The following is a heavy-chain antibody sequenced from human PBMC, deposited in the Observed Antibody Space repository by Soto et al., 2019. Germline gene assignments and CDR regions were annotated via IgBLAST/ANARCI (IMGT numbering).Heavy chain of an antibody. CDR2: ISYDGNNK. V-gene: IGHV3-30*09. J-gene: IGHJ4*02. D-gene: IGHD2-2*01. CDR3: ARARLDTPAPDY. CDR1: GFTFSPYA. Sequence: QVQLVESGGGVVQPGRSLRLSCAASGFTFSPYAMHWVRQAPGKGLERVAVISYDGNNKNYADSVKGRLAISRDNSRNTLYLQMNSLRVEDTAVYYCARARLDTPAPDYWGQGTLVTVSS.